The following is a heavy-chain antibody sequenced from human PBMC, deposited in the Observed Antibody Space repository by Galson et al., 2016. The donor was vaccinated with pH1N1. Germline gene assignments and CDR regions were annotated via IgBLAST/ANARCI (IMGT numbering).Heavy chain of an antibody. J-gene: IGHJ4*02. CDR1: GFTFSTYW. Sequence: SLRLSCAASGFTFSTYWMTWVRQAPGKGLEWVANINQDGSVKYYVGSVKGRFTISRDNAKNSVSLQMNSLRAEDTAVYYCARAVGAADSDWGQGTLVTVS. CDR3: ARAVGAADSD. V-gene: IGHV3-7*01. D-gene: IGHD6-25*01. CDR2: INQDGSVK.